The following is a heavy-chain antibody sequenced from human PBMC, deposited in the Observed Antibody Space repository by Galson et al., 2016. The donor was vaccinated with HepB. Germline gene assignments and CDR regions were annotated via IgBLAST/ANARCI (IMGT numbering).Heavy chain of an antibody. CDR1: GFSFRSYG. Sequence: SLRLSCAASGFSFRSYGMHWVRQAPGKGLEWVAVISSDGGHVYHVDSVKGRFTISRDNSKDTLYLEMNSLSTEDTAVYYCAKGGTAAGTMLGHNDYWGQGTLVTVSS. V-gene: IGHV3-30*18. CDR3: AKGGTAAGTMLGHNDY. J-gene: IGHJ4*02. D-gene: IGHD6-13*01. CDR2: ISSDGGHV.